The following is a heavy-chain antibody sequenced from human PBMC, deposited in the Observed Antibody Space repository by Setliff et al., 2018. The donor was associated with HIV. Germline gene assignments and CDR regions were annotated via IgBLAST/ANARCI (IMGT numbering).Heavy chain of an antibody. J-gene: IGHJ4*02. CDR1: GFTFTNAW. D-gene: IGHD3-10*01. CDR3: TTAVAQNWYGSGNENY. Sequence: GSLRLSCAASGFTFTNAWMSWVRQAPGKGLEWVGRIKSKTDGETEDYAAPVKGRFTISRDDSRSTLYLQMNSLIAEDTALYYCTTAVAQNWYGSGNENYWGQGTLVTVSS. CDR2: IKSKTDGETE. V-gene: IGHV3-15*01.